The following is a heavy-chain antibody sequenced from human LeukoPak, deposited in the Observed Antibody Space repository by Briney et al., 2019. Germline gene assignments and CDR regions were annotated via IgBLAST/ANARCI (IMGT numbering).Heavy chain of an antibody. CDR3: ARGRLSAALGGG. CDR1: GYTFTGYY. V-gene: IGHV1-2*02. CDR2: IDPKSGGT. D-gene: IGHD3-16*01. J-gene: IGHJ4*02. Sequence: ASVKVSCXASGYTFTGYYMQWVRQAPGQGLEWMGWIDPKSGGTNYAQKFQGRVTMTRDTSITTAYMELSRLRSDDTAVYYCARGRLSAALGGGWGQGTLVTVSS.